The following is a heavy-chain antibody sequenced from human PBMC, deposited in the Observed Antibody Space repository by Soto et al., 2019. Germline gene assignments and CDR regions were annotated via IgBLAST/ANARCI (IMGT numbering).Heavy chain of an antibody. D-gene: IGHD5-12*01. J-gene: IGHJ3*02. CDR2: LSRGGGST. CDR3: ARDGQYRTDGFDI. Sequence: EAQLLESGGELIQPGGSLRLSCAASGFTYSSHGMSWVRQAPGKGLEWIAGLSRGGGSTYYADSVKGRFTISRDNYKNTLDLIMNSLIVEDTALYYCARDGQYRTDGFDIWGQGTMVTVSS. V-gene: IGHV3-23*01. CDR1: GFTYSSHG.